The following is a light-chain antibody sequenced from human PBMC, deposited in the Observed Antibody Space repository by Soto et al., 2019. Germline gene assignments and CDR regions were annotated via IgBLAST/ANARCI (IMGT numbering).Light chain of an antibody. CDR1: QSISNSY. J-gene: IGKJ2*01. CDR2: GAS. Sequence: EIVLTQSPGTLSLSPGEIATLSCRASQSISNSYLAWYQQKPGQAPRLLIYGASSRATGIPDRFSGSGSGTDFTLTINRLEPEDFAVYYCQHFVSSPYAFGQGTKLEI. CDR3: QHFVSSPYA. V-gene: IGKV3-20*01.